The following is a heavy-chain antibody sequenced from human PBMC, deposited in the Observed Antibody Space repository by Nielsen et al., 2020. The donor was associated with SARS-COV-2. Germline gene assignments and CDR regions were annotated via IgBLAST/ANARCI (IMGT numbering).Heavy chain of an antibody. CDR3: ARTFWQLGSLYYYYGMDV. D-gene: IGHD6-6*01. Sequence: ASVKPSCKASGYTFTSYGISWVRQAPRQGLEWMGWITAYNGNTNYAQNLQGRVTMTTDTSTSTAYMELRSLRSDDTAVYYCARTFWQLGSLYYYYGMDVWGQGTTVTVSS. CDR1: GYTFTSYG. J-gene: IGHJ6*02. CDR2: ITAYNGNT. V-gene: IGHV1-18*01.